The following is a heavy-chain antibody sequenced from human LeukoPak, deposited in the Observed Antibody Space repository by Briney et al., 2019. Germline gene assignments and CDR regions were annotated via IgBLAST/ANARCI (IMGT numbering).Heavy chain of an antibody. J-gene: IGHJ6*02. CDR3: AKDMWSSSLNHYYYYGMDV. V-gene: IGHV3-9*01. CDR1: GFTFDDYA. CDR2: ISWNSGSI. D-gene: IGHD6-13*01. Sequence: GGSLRLSCAASGFTFDDYAMHWVRQAPGKGLEWVSGISWNSGSIGYADSVKGRFTISRDNAKNSLYLQMNSLRAEDTALYYCAKDMWSSSLNHYYYYGMDVWGQGTTVTVSS.